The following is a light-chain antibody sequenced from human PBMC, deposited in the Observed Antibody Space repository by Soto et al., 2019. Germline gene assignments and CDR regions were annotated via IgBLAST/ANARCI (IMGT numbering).Light chain of an antibody. CDR3: QQYGSSPTWT. CDR1: QSVSSSY. CDR2: DAS. J-gene: IGKJ1*01. Sequence: EIVLTQSPGTLSLSPGERATLSCRASQSVSSSYLAWYQQKPGQAPRLLIYDASSRATGIPARYSGSGSGTDFTLTISRLEPEDFAVYYCQQYGSSPTWTFGQGTKVEIK. V-gene: IGKV3-20*01.